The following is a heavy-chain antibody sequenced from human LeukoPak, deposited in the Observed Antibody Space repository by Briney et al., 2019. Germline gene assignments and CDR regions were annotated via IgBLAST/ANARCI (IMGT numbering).Heavy chain of an antibody. CDR1: GYTFTGSY. Sequence: ASVKVSCKASGYTFTGSYLHWVRQAPGQGLEWMGWLNPNSGDTKDALKFQGRVTMTRDTSINTAYMELSRLTSDDTAVYYCARGTTHLWFGEGGNALDIWGQGTMVTVSS. D-gene: IGHD3-10*01. CDR2: LNPNSGDT. CDR3: ARGTTHLWFGEGGNALDI. V-gene: IGHV1-2*02. J-gene: IGHJ3*02.